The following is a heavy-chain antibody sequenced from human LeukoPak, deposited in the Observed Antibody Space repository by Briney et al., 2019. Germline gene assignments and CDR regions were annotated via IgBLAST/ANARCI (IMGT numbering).Heavy chain of an antibody. CDR3: ARGRGLGELAVASFDS. CDR1: GFNFTGYW. Sequence: GGSLRLSCAGSGFNFTGYWMHWVRQPPGKGLVWISRIYSDGRSLTYAASVMGRFTISRDNANNMLYLQMNSLRAEGRAVYYWARGRGLGELAVASFDSWGQGTLVTVSS. D-gene: IGHD6-19*01. CDR2: IYSDGRSL. J-gene: IGHJ4*02. V-gene: IGHV3-74*03.